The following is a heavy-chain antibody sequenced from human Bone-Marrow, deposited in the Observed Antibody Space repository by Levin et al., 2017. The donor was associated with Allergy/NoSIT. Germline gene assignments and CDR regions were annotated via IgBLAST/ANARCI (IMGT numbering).Heavy chain of an antibody. CDR3: AKAHIVVIPAAIRSFDY. V-gene: IGHV3-23*01. CDR1: GFRFRSSA. CDR2: ISGGGGST. J-gene: IGHJ4*02. D-gene: IGHD2-2*01. Sequence: LSLTCAASGFRFRSSAMSWVRQAPGKGLEWVSAISGGGGSTYYADAVKGRFTISRDNSKNTLYLQMNSLRVEDTALYYCAKAHIVVIPAAIRSFDYWGQGTLVTVSS.